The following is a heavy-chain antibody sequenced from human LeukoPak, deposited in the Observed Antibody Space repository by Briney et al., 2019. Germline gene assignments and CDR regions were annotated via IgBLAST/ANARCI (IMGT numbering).Heavy chain of an antibody. CDR3: ARVHCSSTSCYELDY. CDR2: ISAYNGNT. Sequence: ASVKVSCKASGYTFTGYYMHWVRQAPGLGLEWMGWISAYNGNTNYAQKLQGRVTMTTDTATSTAYRELRSLRSDDTAVYYCARVHCSSTSCYELDYWGQGTLVTVSS. V-gene: IGHV1-18*04. D-gene: IGHD2-2*01. CDR1: GYTFTGYY. J-gene: IGHJ4*02.